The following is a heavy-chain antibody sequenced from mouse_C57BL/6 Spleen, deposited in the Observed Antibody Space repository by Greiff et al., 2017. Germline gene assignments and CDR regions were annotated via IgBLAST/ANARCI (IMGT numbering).Heavy chain of an antibody. Sequence: EVMLVESGGGLVKPGGSLKLSCAASGFTFSDYGMHWVRQAPEKGLEWVAYISSGSSTIYYADTVKGRFTISRDNAKNTLFLQMTSLRSEDTAMYYCARDGYYFMDYWGQGTSVTVSS. D-gene: IGHD2-3*01. CDR3: ARDGYYFMDY. CDR2: ISSGSSTI. CDR1: GFTFSDYG. V-gene: IGHV5-17*01. J-gene: IGHJ4*01.